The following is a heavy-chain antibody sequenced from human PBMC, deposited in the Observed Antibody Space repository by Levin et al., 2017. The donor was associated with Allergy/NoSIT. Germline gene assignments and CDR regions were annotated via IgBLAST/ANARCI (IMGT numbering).Heavy chain of an antibody. CDR1: GGSISSYY. V-gene: IGHV4-59*08. CDR2: IYYSGST. J-gene: IGHJ5*02. CDR3: ARTLWFGELMVYRWFDP. Sequence: NPSETLSLTCTVSGGSISSYYWSWIRQPPGKGLEWIGYIYYSGSTNYNPSLKSRVTISVDTSKNQFSLKLSSVTAADTAVYYCARTLWFGELMVYRWFDPWGQGTLVTVSS. D-gene: IGHD3-10*01.